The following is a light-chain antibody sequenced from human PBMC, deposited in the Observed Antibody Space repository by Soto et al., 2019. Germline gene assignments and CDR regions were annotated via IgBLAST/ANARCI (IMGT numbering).Light chain of an antibody. CDR2: EVT. V-gene: IGLV2-14*01. CDR1: SSDIGGYNF. J-gene: IGLJ2*01. Sequence: QSALTQPASVSGSPGQSITISCSGSSSDIGGYNFVSWYQQYPGKVPKLMIYEVTNRPSGVSNRFSGSKSGNTASLTISGLQAEDEADYYCSSYTNTSTLVFGGGTKLTVL. CDR3: SSYTNTSTLV.